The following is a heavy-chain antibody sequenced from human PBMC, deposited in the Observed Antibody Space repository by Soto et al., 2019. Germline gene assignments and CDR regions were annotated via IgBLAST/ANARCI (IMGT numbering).Heavy chain of an antibody. D-gene: IGHD6-19*01. CDR3: ARQSGIAVAGTGY. V-gene: IGHV4-39*01. Sequence: QLQLQESGPGLVKPSETLSLTCTVSGGSISSSSYYWGWIRQPPGKGLEWIGSIYYSGSTYYNPSLQSRVPISVDTSKNQFSLKLSSVTAADTAVYYCARQSGIAVAGTGYWGQGTLVTVSS. J-gene: IGHJ4*02. CDR2: IYYSGST. CDR1: GGSISSSSYY.